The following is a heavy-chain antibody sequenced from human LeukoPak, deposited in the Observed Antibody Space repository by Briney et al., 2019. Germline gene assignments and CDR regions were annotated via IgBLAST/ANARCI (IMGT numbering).Heavy chain of an antibody. CDR1: VGTFSSYA. D-gene: IGHD4-17*01. CDR3: ARVDYGDYEGY. V-gene: IGHV1-69*13. Sequence: ASVKVSCKASVGTFSSYAIRWVRQAPGQGLEWMGGIIPIFGTANYAQKFQGRVTITADESTSTAYMELSSLRSEDTAVYYCARVDYGDYEGYWGQGNLVTVSS. CDR2: IIPIFGTA. J-gene: IGHJ4*02.